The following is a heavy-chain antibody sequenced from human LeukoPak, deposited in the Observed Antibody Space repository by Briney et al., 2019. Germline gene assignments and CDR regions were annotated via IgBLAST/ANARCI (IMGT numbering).Heavy chain of an antibody. CDR3: ARRYFGY. V-gene: IGHV3-7*03. CDR2: IKQDGSEK. J-gene: IGHJ4*02. D-gene: IGHD1-14*01. CDR1: GFTFSSYW. Sequence: PGGSLRLSCAASGFTFSSYWISWVRQAPGKGLEWVANIKQDGSEKYYVDSVKGRFTISRDNAKNSLFLQMNSLRPEDTAIYYCARRYFGYWGQGTLVTVSS.